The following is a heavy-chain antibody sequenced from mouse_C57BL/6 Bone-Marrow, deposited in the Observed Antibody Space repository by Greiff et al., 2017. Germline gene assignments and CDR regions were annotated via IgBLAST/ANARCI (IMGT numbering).Heavy chain of an antibody. CDR3: ARAGSSYRYFDV. CDR2: IYPGDGDT. Sequence: QFQLQQSGPELVKPGASVTISCKASGYAFRSSWLNWVKQRPGKGLEWIGRIYPGDGDTNYNGKFKGKATLTADKSSSTAYMTLSSLTSEDSAVYCGARAGSSYRYFDVWGTGTTVTVSS. CDR1: GYAFRSSW. J-gene: IGHJ1*03. D-gene: IGHD1-1*01. V-gene: IGHV1-82*01.